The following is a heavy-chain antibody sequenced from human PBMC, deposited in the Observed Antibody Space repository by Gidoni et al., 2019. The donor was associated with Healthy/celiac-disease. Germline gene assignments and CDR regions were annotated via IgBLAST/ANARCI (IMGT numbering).Heavy chain of an antibody. CDR2: ISSSGSTI. Sequence: EVQLVESGRGLVQPGGSLRLSCASSGLHFGSYEMNWGRQAPGKGLEWCLYISSSGSTIYYADSVKGRFTISRDNAKNSLDLQMNSLRAEDTAVYYWARDVVVVTHKYYYGMDVWGQGTTVTVSS. D-gene: IGHD2-21*02. J-gene: IGHJ6*02. CDR3: ARDVVVVTHKYYYGMDV. V-gene: IGHV3-48*03. CDR1: GLHFGSYE.